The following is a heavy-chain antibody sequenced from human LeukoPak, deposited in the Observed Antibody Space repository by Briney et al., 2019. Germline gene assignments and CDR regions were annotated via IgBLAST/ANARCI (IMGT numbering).Heavy chain of an antibody. CDR3: ASYNYYGTSGYDY. D-gene: IGHD3-22*01. J-gene: IGHJ4*02. CDR2: IYHSGST. Sequence: SQTLSLTCTVSGGSISSGGYYWSWIRQPPGKGLEWIGYIYHSGSTYYNPSLKSRVTMSVDTSKNQFSLKLSSVTAADTAVYYCASYNYYGTSGYDYWGQGTLVTVSS. CDR1: GGSISSGGYY. V-gene: IGHV4-30-2*05.